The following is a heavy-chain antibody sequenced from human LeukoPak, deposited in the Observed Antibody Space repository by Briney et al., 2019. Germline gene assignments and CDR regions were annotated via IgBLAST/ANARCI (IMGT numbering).Heavy chain of an antibody. V-gene: IGHV4-59*01. Sequence: SETLSLTCSVSGGSISSYYWSWIRQPPGKGLEWIGYIYYGGSTNYSPFLKSRVTISVDTSKNQFSLKLSSVTAADTAVYYCARARMNAFDIWGQGTMVTVSS. CDR3: ARARMNAFDI. CDR2: IYYGGST. CDR1: GGSISSYY. J-gene: IGHJ3*02.